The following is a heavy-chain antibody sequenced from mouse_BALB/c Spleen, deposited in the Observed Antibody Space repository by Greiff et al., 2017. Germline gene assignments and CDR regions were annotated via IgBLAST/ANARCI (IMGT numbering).Heavy chain of an antibody. D-gene: IGHD1-1*01. V-gene: IGHV1S126*01. CDR2: IDPSDSET. Sequence: VQLQESGPQLVRPGASVKISCKASGYSFTSYWMHWVKQRPGQGLEWIGMIDPSDSETRLNQKFKDKATLTVDKSSSTAYMQLSSPTSEDSAVYYCARSFITTVVATYNYFDYWGQGTTLTVSS. CDR1: GYSFTSYW. CDR3: ARSFITTVVATYNYFDY. J-gene: IGHJ2*01.